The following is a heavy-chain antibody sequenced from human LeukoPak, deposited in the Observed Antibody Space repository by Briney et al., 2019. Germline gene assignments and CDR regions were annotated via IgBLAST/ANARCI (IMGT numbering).Heavy chain of an antibody. CDR3: ARFCGKYCSSTSSRYGMDV. J-gene: IGHJ6*02. V-gene: IGHV4-34*01. CDR1: GGSFSGYY. CDR2: INHSGST. D-gene: IGHD2-2*01. Sequence: SETLSLTCAVYGGSFSGYYWSWLRQPPGKGLEWIGEINHSGSTNYNPSLKSRVTISVDTSKNQFSLKLSSVTAADTAVYYCARFCGKYCSSTSSRYGMDVWGQGTTVTVSS.